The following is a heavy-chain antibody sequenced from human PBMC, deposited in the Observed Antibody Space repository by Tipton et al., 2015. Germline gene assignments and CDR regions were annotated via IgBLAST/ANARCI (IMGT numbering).Heavy chain of an antibody. J-gene: IGHJ6*02. CDR3: ARDLEHGMDV. V-gene: IGHV4-59*01. Sequence: TLSLTCNVSGGSITSYYWSWIRQSPGEGLEWIGYISYTDGAHYNPALKSRVTISVDTSKNQFSLTLNSVAAADTAVYYCARDLEHGMDVWGQGTTVTVSS. D-gene: IGHD5-24*01. CDR1: GGSITSYY. CDR2: ISYTDGA.